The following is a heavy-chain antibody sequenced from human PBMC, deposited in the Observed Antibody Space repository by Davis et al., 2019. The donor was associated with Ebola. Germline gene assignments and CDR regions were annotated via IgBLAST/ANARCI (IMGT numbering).Heavy chain of an antibody. Sequence: ASVKVSCKASGGTFSSYAISWVRQAPGQGLEWMGWINAGNGNTKYSQKFQGRVTITRDTSASTAYMELSSLRSEDTAVYYCARDTTYSSGSDIWGQGTMVTVSS. CDR1: GGTFSSYA. J-gene: IGHJ3*02. CDR3: ARDTTYSSGSDI. V-gene: IGHV1-3*01. D-gene: IGHD6-19*01. CDR2: INAGNGNT.